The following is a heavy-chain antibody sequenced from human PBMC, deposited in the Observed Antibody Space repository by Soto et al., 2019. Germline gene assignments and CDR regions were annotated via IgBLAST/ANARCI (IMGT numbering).Heavy chain of an antibody. D-gene: IGHD6-13*01. V-gene: IGHV4-34*01. J-gene: IGHJ6*02. CDR1: GGSFSGYY. CDR3: ARGDGGAAAGPSYYYYGMDV. CDR2: INHSGST. Sequence: SETLSLTCAVYGGSFSGYYWSWIRQPPGKGLEWIGEINHSGSTNYNPSLKSRVTISVDTSKNQFSLKLSSVTAADTAVYYCARGDGGAAAGPSYYYYGMDVWGQGTKVT.